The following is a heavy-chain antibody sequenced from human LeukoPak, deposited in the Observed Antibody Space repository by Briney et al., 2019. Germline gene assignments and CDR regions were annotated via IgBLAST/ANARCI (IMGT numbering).Heavy chain of an antibody. CDR2: ITGGGHNI. CDR1: GFTFSSYS. CDR3: AKENPVGGTNYFDY. V-gene: IGHV3-23*01. J-gene: IGHJ4*02. Sequence: GGSLRLSCAASGFTFSSYSMNWVRQAPGKGLEWVSAITGGGHNIYYADSVKGRFTISRDNSKNTLYLQMNTLRAEDRAVYFCAKENPVGGTNYFDYWGQGTLVTVAS. D-gene: IGHD1-26*01.